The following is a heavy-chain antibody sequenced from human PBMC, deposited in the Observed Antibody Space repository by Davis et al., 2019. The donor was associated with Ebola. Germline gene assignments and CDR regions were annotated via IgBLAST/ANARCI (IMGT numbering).Heavy chain of an antibody. V-gene: IGHV4-34*01. Sequence: SETLSLTCAVYGGSFSGYYWSWIRQPPGKGLEWIGSIYYSGSTYYNPSLKSRVTISVDTSKNQFSLKLSSVTAADTAVYYCARRSQPGGVIIEDDYFDYWGQGTLVTVSS. CDR2: IYYSGST. D-gene: IGHD3-10*01. CDR1: GGSFSGYY. J-gene: IGHJ4*02. CDR3: ARRSQPGGVIIEDDYFDY.